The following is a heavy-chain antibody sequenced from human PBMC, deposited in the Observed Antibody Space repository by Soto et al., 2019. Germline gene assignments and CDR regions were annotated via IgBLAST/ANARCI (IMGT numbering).Heavy chain of an antibody. CDR2: IWYDGSNK. J-gene: IGHJ6*02. CDR3: ARDRVTMGKWLAHYGMDV. CDR1: GFTFSSYG. D-gene: IGHD3-10*01. V-gene: IGHV3-33*01. Sequence: QVQLVESGGGVVQPGRSLRLSCAASGFTFSSYGMHWVRQAPGKGLEWVAVIWYDGSNKYYADSVKGRFTISRDNSKNTXXLQMNSLRAEDTAVYYCARDRVTMGKWLAHYGMDVWGQGTTVTVSS.